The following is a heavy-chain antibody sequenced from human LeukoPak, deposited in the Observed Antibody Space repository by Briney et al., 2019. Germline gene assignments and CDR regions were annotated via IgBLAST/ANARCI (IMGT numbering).Heavy chain of an antibody. D-gene: IGHD2-21*01. CDR3: ARDGVCFDF. CDR1: GFTFSEYW. Sequence: PGGSLRLSCGASGFTFSEYWMTWVRQAPGRGPEWVANIKGDGSKIYYVDSVKGRFTISRDNDKNSLYLQMNNVRVEDTAVYHCARDGVCFDFWGQGALVTVSS. CDR2: IKGDGSKI. J-gene: IGHJ4*02. V-gene: IGHV3-7*01.